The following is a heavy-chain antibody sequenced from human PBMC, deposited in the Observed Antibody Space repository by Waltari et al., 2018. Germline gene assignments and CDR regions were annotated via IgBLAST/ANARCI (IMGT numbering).Heavy chain of an antibody. J-gene: IGHJ4*02. CDR1: GGSISTGSYY. V-gene: IGHV4-61*02. Sequence: QVQLQESGPGLVKPSQTLSLTCTVPGGSISTGSYYWSWLRPPAGKGLEWIGRIYTSGSTNYNPSLKSRVTISVDTSKNQFSLKLSSVTAADTAVYYCARGHYDFWSGYYSLLDYWGQGTLVTVSS. D-gene: IGHD3-3*01. CDR2: IYTSGST. CDR3: ARGHYDFWSGYYSLLDY.